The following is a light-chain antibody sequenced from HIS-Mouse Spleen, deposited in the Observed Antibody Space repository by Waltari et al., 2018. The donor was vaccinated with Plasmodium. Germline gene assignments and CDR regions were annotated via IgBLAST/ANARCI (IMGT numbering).Light chain of an antibody. CDR3: YSTDSSGNHRV. CDR2: EDS. V-gene: IGLV3-10*01. Sequence: SYELTQPPSVSVSPGQTARITCSGDALPTQYAYWYQQKSGKAPVLVSYEDSKRPSGIPERFSGSSSGTMATLTISGAQVEDEADYYCYSTDSSGNHRVFGGGTKLTVL. J-gene: IGLJ3*02. CDR1: ALPTQY.